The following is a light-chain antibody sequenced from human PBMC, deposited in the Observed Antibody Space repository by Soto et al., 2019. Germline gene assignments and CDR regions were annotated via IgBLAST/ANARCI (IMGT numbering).Light chain of an antibody. CDR3: QSYDSTLSGYV. J-gene: IGLJ1*01. Sequence: QSLLTQPPSVCGAPGQAFTISCTGSISNIGARYDVHWYQQLPGTATKLLIYGNNNRPSGVPDRISGSKSDTSASLAITGLQAEDEADYYCQSYDSTLSGYVFGTGTNVTVL. CDR1: ISNIGARYD. V-gene: IGLV1-40*01. CDR2: GNN.